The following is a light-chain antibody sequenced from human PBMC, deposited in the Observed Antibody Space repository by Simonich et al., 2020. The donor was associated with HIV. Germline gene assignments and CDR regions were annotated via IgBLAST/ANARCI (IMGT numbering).Light chain of an antibody. V-gene: IGKV3-11*01. CDR3: QQRSNWPPLT. CDR1: QSVSSY. J-gene: IGKJ4*01. Sequence: EIVLTQSPATLSLSPGERATLSCRASQSVSSYLAWYQQNPGQAPRLLIYDASNRATGIPAMFSVSGSGTDFTLTISSLEPEDFAVYYCQQRSNWPPLTFGGGTKVEIK. CDR2: DAS.